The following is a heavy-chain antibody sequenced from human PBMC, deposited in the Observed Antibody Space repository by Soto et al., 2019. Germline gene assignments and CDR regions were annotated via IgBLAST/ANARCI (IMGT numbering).Heavy chain of an antibody. D-gene: IGHD3-3*01. CDR1: GYTFTSYD. CDR2: MNPNSGNT. V-gene: IGHV1-8*01. Sequence: ASVKVSCKASGYTFTSYDINWLLQATGQGLEWMGWMNPNSGNTGYAQKFQGRVTMTRNTSISTAYMELSSLRSEDTAVYYCARVYTIFGVVNYYYHMDVWGKGTTVTVSS. CDR3: ARVYTIFGVVNYYYHMDV. J-gene: IGHJ6*03.